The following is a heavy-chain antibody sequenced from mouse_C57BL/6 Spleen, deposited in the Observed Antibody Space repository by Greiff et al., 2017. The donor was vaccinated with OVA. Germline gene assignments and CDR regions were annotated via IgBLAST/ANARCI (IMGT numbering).Heavy chain of an antibody. D-gene: IGHD3-3*01. CDR1: GYSFTSYY. J-gene: IGHJ4*01. CDR3: ARGGGRDAMDY. CDR2: IYPGSGNT. Sequence: VQLQQSGPELVKPGASVKISCKASGYSFTSYYIHWVKQRPGQGLEWIGWIYPGSGNTKYNEKFKGKATLTADTSSSTAYMQLSSLTSEDSAVYYCARGGGRDAMDYWGQGTSVTVSS. V-gene: IGHV1-66*01.